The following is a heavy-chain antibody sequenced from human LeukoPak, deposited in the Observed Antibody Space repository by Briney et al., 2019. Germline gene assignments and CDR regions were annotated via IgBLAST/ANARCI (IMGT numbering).Heavy chain of an antibody. CDR3: ARVPGGPFGEPPNTFDY. V-gene: IGHV3-48*04. J-gene: IGHJ4*02. Sequence: GGSLRLSCAASGFTFSSYAMNWVRQAPGKGLEWVSYISSSSSTIYYADSVKGRFTISRDNAKNSLYLQMNSLRAEDTAVYYCARVPGGPFGEPPNTFDYWGQGTLVTVSS. CDR1: GFTFSSYA. D-gene: IGHD3-10*01. CDR2: ISSSSSTI.